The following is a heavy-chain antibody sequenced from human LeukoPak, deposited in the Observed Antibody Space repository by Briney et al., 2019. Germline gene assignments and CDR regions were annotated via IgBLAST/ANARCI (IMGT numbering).Heavy chain of an antibody. CDR1: GFTFSSYG. CDR3: ARDRIDILTGYPPHGMDV. V-gene: IGHV3-33*01. J-gene: IGHJ6*04. CDR2: IWYDGSNK. Sequence: GGSLRLSCAASGFTFSSYGMHGVRQAPGKGLEWVAVIWYDGSNKYYADSVKGRFTISRDNSKNTLYLQMNSLRAEDTAVYYCARDRIDILTGYPPHGMDVWGKGTTVTVSS. D-gene: IGHD3-9*01.